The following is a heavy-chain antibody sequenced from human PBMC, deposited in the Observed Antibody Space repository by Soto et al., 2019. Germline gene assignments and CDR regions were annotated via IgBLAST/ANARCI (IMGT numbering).Heavy chain of an antibody. CDR3: AKDRRSPYSNRA. D-gene: IGHD4-4*01. CDR1: GFTFSSYA. V-gene: IGHV3-23*01. J-gene: IGHJ4*02. CDR2: ISGSGGST. Sequence: GGSLRLSCAASGFTFSSYAMSWVRQAPGKGLEWVSAISGSGGSTSYADSVKGRFTISRDNSKNTLYLQMNSLRAEDTAVYYCAKDRRSPYSNRAWGQGTLVTVSS.